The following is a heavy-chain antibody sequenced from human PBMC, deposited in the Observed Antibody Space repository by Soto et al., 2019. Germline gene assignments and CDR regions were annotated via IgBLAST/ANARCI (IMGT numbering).Heavy chain of an antibody. V-gene: IGHV3-23*01. Sequence: SLRLSCAASGFTFSSYAMSWVRQAPGKGLEWVSAISGSGGSTYYADSVKGRFTISRDNSKDTLYLQMNSLRAEDTAVYYCEKYFTQAATVKVYYFDYWGQGTLVTVSS. J-gene: IGHJ4*02. CDR2: ISGSGGST. CDR1: GFTFSSYA. CDR3: EKYFTQAATVKVYYFDY. D-gene: IGHD2-15*01.